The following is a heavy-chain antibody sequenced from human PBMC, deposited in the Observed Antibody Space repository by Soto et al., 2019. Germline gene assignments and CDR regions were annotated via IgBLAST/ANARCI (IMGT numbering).Heavy chain of an antibody. Sequence: QVQLQESGPGLVKPSGTLSLTCAVSSGSISSSNWWSWVRQPPGKGLEWIGEIYHSGSTNYNPSLKSRVTRSVDKSKNQFSLKLSSVTAADTAVYYCARVWGGAVAGTSSFDYWGQGTLVTVSS. V-gene: IGHV4-4*02. CDR1: SGSISSSNW. CDR3: ARVWGGAVAGTSSFDY. J-gene: IGHJ4*02. D-gene: IGHD6-19*01. CDR2: IYHSGST.